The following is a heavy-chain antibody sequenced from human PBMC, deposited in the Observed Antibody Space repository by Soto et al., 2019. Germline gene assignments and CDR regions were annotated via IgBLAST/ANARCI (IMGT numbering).Heavy chain of an antibody. CDR1: GFTFSSYW. Sequence: EVQLVESGGGLVQPGGSLRLSCAASGFTFSSYWMHWVRQAPGKGLVWVSRINSDGSSTSYADSVKGRFTISRDNAKNTLYLQMNSLGAEDTAVYYCARERHYYDSSGYYLDAFDIWGQGTMVTVSS. D-gene: IGHD3-22*01. CDR2: INSDGSST. V-gene: IGHV3-74*01. J-gene: IGHJ3*02. CDR3: ARERHYYDSSGYYLDAFDI.